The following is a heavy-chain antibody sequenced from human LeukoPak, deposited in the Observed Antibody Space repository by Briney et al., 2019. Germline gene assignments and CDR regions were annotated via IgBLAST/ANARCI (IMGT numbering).Heavy chain of an antibody. V-gene: IGHV3-15*01. CDR1: GFTFSNAW. CDR3: TRPYTYYDFWSGYYHDAFDI. CDR2: IKSKTDGGTT. Sequence: GGSLRLSCAASGFTFSNAWMSWVRQAPGKGLEWVGRIKSKTDGGTTDYAAPVKGRFTISRDDSKNTAYLQMNSLKTEDTAVYYCTRPYTYYDFWSGYYHDAFDIWGQGTMVTVSS. D-gene: IGHD3-3*01. J-gene: IGHJ3*02.